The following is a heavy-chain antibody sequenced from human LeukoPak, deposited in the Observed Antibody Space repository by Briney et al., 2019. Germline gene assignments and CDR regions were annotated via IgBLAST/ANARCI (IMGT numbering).Heavy chain of an antibody. CDR1: GYTFTIYY. V-gene: IGHV1-46*01. J-gene: IGHJ4*02. CDR3: AREDVDY. CDR2: INPSGGST. Sequence: ASVTVSCTASGYTFTIYYMHWVRQAPGQGREWMGIINPSGGSTSYSQKFQGRVTMTRDMSTSTVYMELSSLRSEDTAVYYCAREDVDYWGQGTLVTVSS.